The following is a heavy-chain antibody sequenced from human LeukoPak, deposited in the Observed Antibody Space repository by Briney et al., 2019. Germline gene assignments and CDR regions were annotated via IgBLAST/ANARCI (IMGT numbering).Heavy chain of an antibody. D-gene: IGHD3-16*01. CDR2: ISGSGGST. V-gene: IGHV3-23*01. CDR3: AKWSTEGIYTFFDY. J-gene: IGHJ4*02. CDR1: GFTFSTYA. Sequence: GGSLRLSCAASGFTFSTYAMSWVRQAPGKGLEWVTGISGSGGSTYYADSVKGRFTISRDNSKNTLCLQMNSLRAEDTAVYYCAKWSTEGIYTFFDYWGQGTLVTVSS.